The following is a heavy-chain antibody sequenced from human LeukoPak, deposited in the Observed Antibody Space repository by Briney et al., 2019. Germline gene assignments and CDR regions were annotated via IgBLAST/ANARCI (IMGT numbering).Heavy chain of an antibody. CDR2: IYYSGST. J-gene: IGHJ4*02. D-gene: IGHD2-2*01. CDR1: GGSISSSSYY. Sequence: PSETLSLTRTVSGGSISSSSYYWGWIRQPPGKGLEWIGSIYYSGSTYYNPSLKSRVTISVDTSKNQFSLKLSSVTAADTAVYYCARASQDCSSTSCSDSFDYWGQGTLVTVSS. CDR3: ARASQDCSSTSCSDSFDY. V-gene: IGHV4-39*07.